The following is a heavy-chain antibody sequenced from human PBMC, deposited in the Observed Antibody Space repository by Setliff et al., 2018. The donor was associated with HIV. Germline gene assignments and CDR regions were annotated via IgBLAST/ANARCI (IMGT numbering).Heavy chain of an antibody. J-gene: IGHJ4*02. Sequence: GGSLRLSCAASGYTFNNYAMTWVRQAPGKGLEWVSGISWNSGSIGYADSVKGRFTISRDNAKNSLYLQMNSLGAEDTAVYYCARDREYYDSSGSYYFDYWGQGTLVTVSS. CDR2: ISWNSGSI. D-gene: IGHD3-22*01. CDR1: GYTFNNYA. CDR3: ARDREYYDSSGSYYFDY. V-gene: IGHV3-9*01.